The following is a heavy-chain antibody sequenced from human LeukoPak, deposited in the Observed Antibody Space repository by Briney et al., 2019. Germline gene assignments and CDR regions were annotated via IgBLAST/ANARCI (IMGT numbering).Heavy chain of an antibody. Sequence: GGSLSLSCAASGFTFSSYSMNWVRQAPGKGLQWVSYISDSGAAMYYADSVKGRFTISRDNAKNSLYLQMNSLRDGDTAVYYCARDSTNSFDYWGQGALVTVSS. CDR2: ISDSGAAM. CDR3: ARDSTNSFDY. J-gene: IGHJ4*02. V-gene: IGHV3-48*02. CDR1: GFTFSSYS.